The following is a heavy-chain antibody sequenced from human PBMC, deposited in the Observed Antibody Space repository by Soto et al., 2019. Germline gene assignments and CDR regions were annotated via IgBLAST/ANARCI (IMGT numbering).Heavy chain of an antibody. CDR1: GYTFTNYD. Sequence: QVHLVQSGAEVKRPGASVTVSCRASGYTFTNYDINWVGQATGQGLEWMGWMNTNSGDTGYAQNFQGRVTMTRNTSTSTAYMELSSLRSDDTAVYYCARAPLVGFSEWLPVYYNWFDPWGQGTLVTVSS. CDR2: MNTNSGDT. J-gene: IGHJ5*02. CDR3: ARAPLVGFSEWLPVYYNWFDP. D-gene: IGHD3-3*01. V-gene: IGHV1-8*01.